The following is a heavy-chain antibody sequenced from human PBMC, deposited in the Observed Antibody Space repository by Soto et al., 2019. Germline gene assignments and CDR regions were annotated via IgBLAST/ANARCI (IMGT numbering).Heavy chain of an antibody. V-gene: IGHV4-59*08. CDR1: GGSISSYY. D-gene: IGHD2-15*01. CDR3: ARGQVVAAQH. CDR2: IYYSGST. Sequence: PSETLSLTCTVSGGSISSYYWSWIRQPPGKGLEWIGYIYYSGSTNYNPSLKSRVTISVDTSKNQFSLKLNSMTAADTAVYYCARGQVVAAQHWGQGTLVTSPQ. J-gene: IGHJ4*02.